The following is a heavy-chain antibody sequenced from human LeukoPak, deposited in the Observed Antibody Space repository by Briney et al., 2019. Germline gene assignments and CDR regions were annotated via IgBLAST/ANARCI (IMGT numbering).Heavy chain of an antibody. Sequence: SVKVSCKASGGTFSSYAISWVRQAPGQGLEWMGGMIPIFGTANYAQKFQGRVTITADESTSTAYMELSSLRSEDTAVYYCASHKTWELPAYWGQGTLVTVSS. J-gene: IGHJ4*02. D-gene: IGHD1-26*01. CDR1: GGTFSSYA. CDR2: MIPIFGTA. CDR3: ASHKTWELPAY. V-gene: IGHV1-69*13.